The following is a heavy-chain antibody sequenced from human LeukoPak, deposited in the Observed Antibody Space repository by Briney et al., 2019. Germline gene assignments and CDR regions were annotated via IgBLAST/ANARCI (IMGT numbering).Heavy chain of an antibody. V-gene: IGHV1-46*01. CDR3: ARGQPFHPYYHYMDV. Sequence: ASVKVSCKASGYTFTSYYMHWVRQAPGQGLEWMGIINPSGGSTSYAQKFQGRVTMTRDTSTSTVYMELSSLRSEDTAVYYCARGQPFHPYYHYMDVWGKGTTVTVSS. J-gene: IGHJ6*03. CDR1: GYTFTSYY. CDR2: INPSGGST. D-gene: IGHD2/OR15-2a*01.